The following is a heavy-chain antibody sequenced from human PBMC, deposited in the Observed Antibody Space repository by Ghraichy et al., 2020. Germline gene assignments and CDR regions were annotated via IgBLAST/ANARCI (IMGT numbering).Heavy chain of an antibody. J-gene: IGHJ4*02. Sequence: ASVKVSCKASGYTFTSYDINWVRQATGQGLEWMGWMNPNSGNTGYAQKFQGRVTITRNTSISTAYMELSSLRSEDTAVYYCAVQILDYGDQFDYWGQGTLVTVSS. V-gene: IGHV1-8*03. CDR3: AVQILDYGDQFDY. CDR1: GYTFTSYD. CDR2: MNPNSGNT. D-gene: IGHD4-17*01.